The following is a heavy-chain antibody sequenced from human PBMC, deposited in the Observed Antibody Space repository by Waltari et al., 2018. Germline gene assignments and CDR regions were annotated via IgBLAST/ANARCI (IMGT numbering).Heavy chain of an antibody. D-gene: IGHD4-17*01. CDR2: ISSSSSYI. V-gene: IGHV3-21*01. Sequence: EVQLLESGGGLVQPGGSLRLSCAASGFTFSSYAMSWVRQAPGKGLEWVSSISSSSSYIYYADSVKGRFTISRDNAKNSLYLQMNSLRAEDTAVYYCVGYGDYSGLHWGQGTLVTVSS. CDR1: GFTFSSYA. CDR3: VGYGDYSGLH. J-gene: IGHJ4*02.